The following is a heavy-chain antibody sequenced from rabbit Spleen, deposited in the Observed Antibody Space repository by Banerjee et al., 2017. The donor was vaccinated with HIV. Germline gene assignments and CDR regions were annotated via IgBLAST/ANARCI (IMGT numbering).Heavy chain of an antibody. CDR1: GFSFSSSYY. J-gene: IGHJ4*01. Sequence: QEQLVESGGGLVQPEGSLTLTCTASGFSFSSSYYMCWVRQAPGKGLEWIACIYAGSSGSTYYASWAKGRFTISKTSSTTVTLQMTSLTAADTATYFCTRRDDNSGWGQKLWGPGTLVTVS. V-gene: IGHV1S45*01. CDR2: IYAGSSGST. D-gene: IGHD4-1*01. CDR3: TRRDDNSGWGQKL.